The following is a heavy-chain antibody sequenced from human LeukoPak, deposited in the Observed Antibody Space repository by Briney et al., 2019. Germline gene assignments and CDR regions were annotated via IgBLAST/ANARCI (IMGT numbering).Heavy chain of an antibody. CDR2: ISESGAGT. CDR3: AKKRTGTYPFDY. V-gene: IGHV3-23*01. J-gene: IGHJ4*02. CDR1: GFTFSSYA. Sequence: GGSLRLSCAASGFTFSSYAMSWVRQAPGKGLEWVSAISESGAGTYYADSVKGRFTISRDNSKNTLYPQMNSLRAEDTAVYYCAKKRTGTYPFDYWGQGTLVTVSS. D-gene: IGHD1-26*01.